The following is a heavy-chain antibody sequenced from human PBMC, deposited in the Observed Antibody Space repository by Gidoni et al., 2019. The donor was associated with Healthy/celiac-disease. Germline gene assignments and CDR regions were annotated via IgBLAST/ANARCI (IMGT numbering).Heavy chain of an antibody. Sequence: EVQLVESGGGLVQPGGSLRLSCAASGFTFSSYSMNWVRQAPGKGLEWVSYISSSSSTIYYADSVKGRFTISRDNAKNSLYLQMNSLRAEDTAVYYCARGRDYVWGSYRPYYFDYWGQGTLVTVSS. CDR3: ARGRDYVWGSYRPYYFDY. V-gene: IGHV3-48*01. CDR2: ISSSSSTI. CDR1: GFTFSSYS. J-gene: IGHJ4*02. D-gene: IGHD3-16*02.